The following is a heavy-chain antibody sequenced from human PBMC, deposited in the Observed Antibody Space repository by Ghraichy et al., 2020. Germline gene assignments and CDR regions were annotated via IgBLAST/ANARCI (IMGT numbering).Heavy chain of an antibody. J-gene: IGHJ4*02. V-gene: IGHV1-69*13. D-gene: IGHD2/OR15-2a*01. CDR3: ASLGEEFSPGQDYFDY. CDR2: IIPIFGTA. Sequence: SVKVSCKASGGTFSSYAISWVRQAPGQGLEWMGGIIPIFGTANYAQKFQGRVTITADESTSTAYMELSSLRSEDTAVYYCASLGEEFSPGQDYFDYWGQGTLVTVSS. CDR1: GGTFSSYA.